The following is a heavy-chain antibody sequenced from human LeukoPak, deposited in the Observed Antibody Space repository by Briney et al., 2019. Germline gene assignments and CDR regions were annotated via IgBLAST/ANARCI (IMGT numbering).Heavy chain of an antibody. V-gene: IGHV1-2*02. CDR3: ARWDGYSSSPDY. J-gene: IGHJ4*02. CDR1: GYTFTGDY. Sequence: ASVKVSCKASGYTFTGDYMHWVRQAPGQGLEWMGWINPNSADTGYAQKFQGRVTMTRDMSISTIYMELTRLRSDDTALYYCARWDGYSSSPDYWGQGTLVTVSS. D-gene: IGHD6-13*01. CDR2: INPNSADT.